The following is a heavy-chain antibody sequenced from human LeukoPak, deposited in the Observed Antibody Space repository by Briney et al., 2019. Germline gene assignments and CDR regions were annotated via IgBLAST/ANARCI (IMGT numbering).Heavy chain of an antibody. CDR3: AREGKITMVRGVIRYYYMDV. J-gene: IGHJ6*03. V-gene: IGHV4-34*01. D-gene: IGHD3-10*01. CDR2: INHSGST. CDR1: GGSFSGYY. Sequence: SGTLSLTCAVYGGSFSGYYWSWIRQPPGKGLEWIGEINHSGSTNYNPSLKSRVTISVDTSKNQFSLKLSSVTAADTAVYYCAREGKITMVRGVIRYYYMDVWGKGTTVTISS.